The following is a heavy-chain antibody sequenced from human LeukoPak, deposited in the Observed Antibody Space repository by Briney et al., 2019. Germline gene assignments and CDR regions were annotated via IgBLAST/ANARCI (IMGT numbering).Heavy chain of an antibody. D-gene: IGHD1-26*01. V-gene: IGHV3-74*01. CDR3: ASGGGSYGDFDY. CDR2: INSDGSST. J-gene: IGHJ4*02. Sequence: PGGSLRLSCAASGFTFSSYWMHWVRQAPGKGLVWVSRINSDGSSTSYADSVKGRFTISRDNAKNTLYLQMNSLRAEDTAVYYCASGGGSYGDFDYWGQGTLVTVSS. CDR1: GFTFSSYW.